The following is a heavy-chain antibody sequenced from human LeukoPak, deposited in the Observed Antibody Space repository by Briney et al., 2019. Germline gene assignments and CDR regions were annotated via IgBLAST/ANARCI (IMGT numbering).Heavy chain of an antibody. D-gene: IGHD3-10*01. CDR2: INHSGST. Sequence: SETLSLTCAVYGGSFSGYYWSWIRQPPGKGLEWIGEINHSGSTNYNPSLKSRVTISVDTSKNQFSLKPSSVTAADTAVYYCARVRRRERYGSGKRNWFDPWGQGTLVTVSS. V-gene: IGHV4-34*01. CDR3: ARVRRRERYGSGKRNWFDP. J-gene: IGHJ5*02. CDR1: GGSFSGYY.